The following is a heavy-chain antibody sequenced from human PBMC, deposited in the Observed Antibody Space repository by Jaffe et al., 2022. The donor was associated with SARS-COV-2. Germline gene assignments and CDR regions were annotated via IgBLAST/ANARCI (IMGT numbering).Heavy chain of an antibody. Sequence: QAQLVQSGAEVRKPGSSVKVSCRASGDTFSSYTVTWVRQAPAQGPEWMGRIIPALGITNYAQKFQGRLTVTADKSTNTIYMELSSLRSEDTAVYFCASGGTGAPFQAPGNFDYWGQGTQVTVSS. CDR2: IIPALGIT. CDR3: ASGGTGAPFQAPGNFDY. CDR1: GDTFSSYT. V-gene: IGHV1-69*02. J-gene: IGHJ4*02. D-gene: IGHD3-16*01.